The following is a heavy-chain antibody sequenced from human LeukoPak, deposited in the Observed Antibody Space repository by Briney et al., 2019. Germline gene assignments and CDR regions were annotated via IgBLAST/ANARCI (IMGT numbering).Heavy chain of an antibody. V-gene: IGHV4-34*01. CDR1: GGSFSGYY. CDR2: INHSGST. D-gene: IGHD3-22*01. Sequence: PSETLSLTCAVYGGSFSGYYWSWIRQPPGKGLEWIGEINHSGSTNYNPSLKSRVTISVDTSKNQFSLKLSSVTAADTAVYYCARGKMNYDSSGYYYYYYMDVWGKGTTVTVSS. CDR3: ARGKMNYDSSGYYYYYYMDV. J-gene: IGHJ6*03.